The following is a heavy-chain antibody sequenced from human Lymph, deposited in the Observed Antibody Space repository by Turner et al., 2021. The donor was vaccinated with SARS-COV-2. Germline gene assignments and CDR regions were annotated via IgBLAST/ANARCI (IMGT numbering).Heavy chain of an antibody. Sequence: QVQLQESGPGLVKPSETLSLTCTVSGGSISSYYWSWIRQPPGKGLEWTGCSYYSGSTNYTPSLKRRVTISVETSKNQFALKPGSVTAADTAVYYCARGFDYWGQGTLVTVSS. V-gene: IGHV4-59*01. CDR1: GGSISSYY. CDR2: SYYSGST. CDR3: ARGFDY. J-gene: IGHJ4*02.